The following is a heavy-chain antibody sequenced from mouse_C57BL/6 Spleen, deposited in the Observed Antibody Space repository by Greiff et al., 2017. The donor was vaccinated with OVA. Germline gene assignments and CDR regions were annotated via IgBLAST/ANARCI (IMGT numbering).Heavy chain of an antibody. D-gene: IGHD3-2*02. V-gene: IGHV1-55*01. CDR3: ARGSSGYVWFAY. Sequence: QVQLQQPGAELVQPGASVTMSCKASGYTFTSYWITWVKQCPGQGLEWIGVIYPGSGSANYDELFTSKAKLTVNTSSSTANMQLSSLASEVSAVYCCARGSSGYVWFAYWGQGTLVTVSA. CDR1: GYTFTSYW. CDR2: IYPGSGSA. J-gene: IGHJ3*01.